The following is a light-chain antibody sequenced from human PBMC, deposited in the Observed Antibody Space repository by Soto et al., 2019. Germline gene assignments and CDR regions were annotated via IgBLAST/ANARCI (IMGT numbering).Light chain of an antibody. Sequence: DIQMTQSPSSLSASIGDRVTITCRASQSISSHLNWYQHKPGIAPKLLIYAASTLRTGVPSRFSGSGSGTDFTLTISSLQPEDFATYYCQQRYSTPPTFGKGTKVEI. V-gene: IGKV1-39*01. CDR1: QSISSH. CDR2: AAS. J-gene: IGKJ1*01. CDR3: QQRYSTPPT.